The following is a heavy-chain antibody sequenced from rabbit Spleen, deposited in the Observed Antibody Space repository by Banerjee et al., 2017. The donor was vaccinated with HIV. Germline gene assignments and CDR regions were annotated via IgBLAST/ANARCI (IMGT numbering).Heavy chain of an antibody. Sequence: QLKESGGGLVQPGGSLKLSCKASGFTLSSYYMNWVRQAPGKGLEWIGYIDPVFGITYYASWVNGRFSISRENAQNTVFLQMTSLTAADTATYFCARDSNDWCFDVWGQGTLVTVS. CDR2: IDPVFGIT. CDR1: GFTLSSYY. CDR3: ARDSNDWCFDV. V-gene: IGHV1S7*01. J-gene: IGHJ2*01. D-gene: IGHD4-1*01.